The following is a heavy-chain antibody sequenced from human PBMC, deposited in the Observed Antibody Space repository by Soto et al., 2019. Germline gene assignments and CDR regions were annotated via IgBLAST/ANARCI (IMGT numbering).Heavy chain of an antibody. CDR3: AKATVTTRGYFDY. Sequence: GGSLRLSCAASGFSFSSYAMSWVRQAPGKGLEWVSAISGTGGSTYYADSVKGRFTISRDNSKNTLDLQMNSLKAEDTAVYYCAKATVTTRGYFDYWGQGTLVTVSS. J-gene: IGHJ4*02. V-gene: IGHV3-23*01. D-gene: IGHD4-17*01. CDR2: ISGTGGST. CDR1: GFSFSSYA.